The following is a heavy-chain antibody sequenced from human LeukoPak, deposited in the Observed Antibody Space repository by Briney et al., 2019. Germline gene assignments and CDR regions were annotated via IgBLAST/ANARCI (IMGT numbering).Heavy chain of an antibody. V-gene: IGHV3-7*01. CDR2: IKEDGSEE. D-gene: IGHD3/OR15-3a*01. CDR3: ARDGPFHYFDY. J-gene: IGHJ4*02. Sequence: GGSLRLSCTASGFTFSIYWMSWVRQAPGKGLEWVASIKEDGSEEHYVDSVKGRFTISRDNARNSVHVQMNSLRAEDTAVYYCARDGPFHYFDYWGQGTLVTVSS. CDR1: GFTFSIYW.